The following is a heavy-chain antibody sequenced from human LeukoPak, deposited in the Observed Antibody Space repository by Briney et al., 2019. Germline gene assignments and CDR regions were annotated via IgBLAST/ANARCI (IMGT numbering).Heavy chain of an antibody. CDR3: TTGYCSSTSCSTLDY. CDR1: GFTFSSYA. V-gene: IGHV3-15*01. CDR2: IKSKTDGGTT. Sequence: GGSLRLSCAASGFTFSSYAMSWVRQAPGKGLEWVGRIKSKTDGGTTDYAAPVKGRFTISRDDSKNTLYLQMNSLKTEDTAVYYCTTGYCSSTSCSTLDYWGQGTLVTVSS. J-gene: IGHJ4*02. D-gene: IGHD2-2*01.